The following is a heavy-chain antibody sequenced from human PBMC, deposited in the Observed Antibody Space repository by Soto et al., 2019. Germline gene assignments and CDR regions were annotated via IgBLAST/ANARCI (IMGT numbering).Heavy chain of an antibody. CDR1: GFTFSNYW. D-gene: IGHD5-12*01. CDR3: ARPRGYTNYGMDV. Sequence: PGGSLRLSCVASGFTFSNYWMHWVRQAPGKGLLWVSRISGDGSSTNYADSVKGRFTISRDNAKNTLYLQMNSLRAEDTAVYYCARPRGYTNYGMDVWGQGTTVTVSS. CDR2: ISGDGSST. V-gene: IGHV3-74*01. J-gene: IGHJ6*02.